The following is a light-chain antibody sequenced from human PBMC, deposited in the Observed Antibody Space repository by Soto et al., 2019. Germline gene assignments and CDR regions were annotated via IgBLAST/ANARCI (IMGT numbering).Light chain of an antibody. CDR1: QSVSSN. CDR3: QQYNNWPSLT. Sequence: EIVMTQSPATLSVSPGERATLSCRASQSVSSNLAWYQQKAGQAPRLLIYGASTRATGIPARFSGSGSGTEVTLTISSLQSDDFAGYYCQQYNNWPSLTFGPGTKVDIK. CDR2: GAS. V-gene: IGKV3-15*01. J-gene: IGKJ3*01.